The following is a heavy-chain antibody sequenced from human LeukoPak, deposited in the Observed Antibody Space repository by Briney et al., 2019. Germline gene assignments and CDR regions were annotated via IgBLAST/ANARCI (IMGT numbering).Heavy chain of an antibody. CDR3: ARGRYYDSSGYYYYYYYMDV. D-gene: IGHD3-22*01. J-gene: IGHJ6*03. V-gene: IGHV4-61*02. Sequence: SETLSLTCTVPGGSISSGSYYWSWIRQPAGKGLEWIGRIYTSGSTNYNPSLKSRVTISVDTSKNQFSLKLSSVTAADTAVYYCARGRYYDSSGYYYYYYYMDVWGKGTTVTVSS. CDR1: GGSISSGSYY. CDR2: IYTSGST.